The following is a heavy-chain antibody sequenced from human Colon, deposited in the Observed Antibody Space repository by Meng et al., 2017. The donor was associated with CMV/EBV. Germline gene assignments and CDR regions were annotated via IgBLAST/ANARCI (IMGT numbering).Heavy chain of an antibody. CDR1: GFTVGSNF. J-gene: IGHJ4*02. CDR2: IYGGGDT. D-gene: IGHD6-13*01. CDR3: ASPPPIGAAFDY. V-gene: IGHV3-66*01. Sequence: EVQLGVSGGDLVQPGGSLRLSFAVSGFTVGSNFMSWVRQAPGKGLEWVSVIYGGGDTDYVDSVKGRFTISRDNSKNMLYLQMNSLRVEDTALYYCASPPPIGAAFDYWGRGTLVTVSS.